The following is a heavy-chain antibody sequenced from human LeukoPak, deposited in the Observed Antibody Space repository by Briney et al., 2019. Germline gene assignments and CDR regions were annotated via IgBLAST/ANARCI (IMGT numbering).Heavy chain of an antibody. CDR1: GGSIRSYY. V-gene: IGHV4-59*01. Sequence: ETLSLTCTVSGGSIRSYYWSWIRQPPGKGLEWIGYIYYSGSTNYNPSLKSRVTISVDTSKNQFSLKLSSVTAADTAVYYCARPKVRGVTYAPFDYWGQGTLVTVSS. CDR3: ARPKVRGVTYAPFDY. CDR2: IYYSGST. J-gene: IGHJ4*02. D-gene: IGHD3-10*01.